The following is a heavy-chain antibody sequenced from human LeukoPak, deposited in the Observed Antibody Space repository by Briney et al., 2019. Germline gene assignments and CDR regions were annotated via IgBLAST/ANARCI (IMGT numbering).Heavy chain of an antibody. D-gene: IGHD2-15*01. CDR2: ISGSGLST. J-gene: IGHJ4*02. V-gene: IGHV3-23*01. CDR1: GFTFSTYA. CDR3: AKQLGYCSDGSCYFPY. Sequence: GGSLRLSCAASGFTFSTYAMSWVRQAPGKGLEWVSGISGSGLSTSYADSVKGRFTISRDNSKNTLYLQMNSLRAEDTAVYYCAKQLGYCSDGSCYFPYWGQGTLVTVSS.